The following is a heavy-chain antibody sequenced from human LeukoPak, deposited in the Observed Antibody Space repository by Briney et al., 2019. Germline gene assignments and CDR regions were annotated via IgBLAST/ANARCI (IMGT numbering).Heavy chain of an antibody. D-gene: IGHD3-10*01. CDR3: AREVVRGVISGFDY. CDR1: GFTCNNYY. CDR2: IGYDGSNK. V-gene: IGHV3-33*01. J-gene: IGHJ4*02. Sequence: GGPLRLSCAPSGFTCNNYYMHWLRQAPGKGLEGGAHIGYDGSNKHYADSVKGRFTISRDNSKNTLYLQMNSLRAEDTAVYYCAREVVRGVISGFDYWGQGTLVTVSS.